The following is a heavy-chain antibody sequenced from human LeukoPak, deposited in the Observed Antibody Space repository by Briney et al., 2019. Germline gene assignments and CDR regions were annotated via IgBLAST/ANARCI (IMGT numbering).Heavy chain of an antibody. Sequence: ASVKVSCKASGYTFSNYAITWVRQAPGQGLEWMGWINTNTGNPTYAQGFTGRFVFSLDTSVSTAYLQISSLKAEDTAVYYCAREDPAGYSSGRTSDVWGQGTLVTVSS. D-gene: IGHD6-19*01. V-gene: IGHV7-4-1*02. J-gene: IGHJ4*02. CDR1: GYTFSNYA. CDR2: INTNTGNP. CDR3: AREDPAGYSSGRTSDV.